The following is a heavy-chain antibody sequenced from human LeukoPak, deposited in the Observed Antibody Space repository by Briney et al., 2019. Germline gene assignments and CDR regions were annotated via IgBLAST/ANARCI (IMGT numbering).Heavy chain of an antibody. CDR2: IYTSGST. CDR1: GGSISSYY. J-gene: IGHJ5*02. Sequence: TPSETLSLTCTVSGGSISSYYWSWIRQPAGKGLEWIGRIYTSGSTNYNPSLKSRVTMSVDTSKNQFSLKLSSVTAADTAVYYCARGYIVGAPSPGWFDPWGQGTLVTVSS. V-gene: IGHV4-4*07. CDR3: ARGYIVGAPSPGWFDP. D-gene: IGHD1-26*01.